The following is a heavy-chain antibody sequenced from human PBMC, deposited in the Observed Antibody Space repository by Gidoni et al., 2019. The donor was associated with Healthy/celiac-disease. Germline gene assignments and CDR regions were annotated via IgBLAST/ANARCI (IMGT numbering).Heavy chain of an antibody. J-gene: IGHJ5*02. Sequence: EVQLVESGGGLVQPGGSLSLSCAASGFTFSSYEMNWVRQAPGKGLEWVSYISSSGSTIYYADSVKGRFTISRDNAKNSLYLQMNSLRAEDTAVYYCARVPEWASYGVDWFDPWGQGTLVTVSS. CDR1: GFTFSSYE. V-gene: IGHV3-48*03. CDR3: ARVPEWASYGVDWFDP. D-gene: IGHD5-18*01. CDR2: ISSSGSTI.